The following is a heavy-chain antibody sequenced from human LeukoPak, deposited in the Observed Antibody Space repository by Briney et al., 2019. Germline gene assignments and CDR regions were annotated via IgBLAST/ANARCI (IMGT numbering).Heavy chain of an antibody. J-gene: IGHJ3*02. Sequence: GGSLRLSCAASGFTFSSYGMHWVRQAPGKGLEWVAVIWYDGSNKYYADSVKGRFTISRDNSKNTLYLQMNSLRAEDTAVYYCARSGGTTVSDAFDIWGQGTMVTVSS. CDR3: ARSGGTTVSDAFDI. CDR2: IWYDGSNK. V-gene: IGHV3-33*01. D-gene: IGHD4-17*01. CDR1: GFTFSSYG.